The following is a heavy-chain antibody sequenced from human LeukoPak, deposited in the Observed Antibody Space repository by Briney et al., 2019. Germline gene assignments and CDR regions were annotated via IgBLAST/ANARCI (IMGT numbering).Heavy chain of an antibody. CDR2: IYSSGST. V-gene: IGHV3-53*01. J-gene: IGHJ4*02. CDR3: TRTFLSGDGYKVGYFDY. D-gene: IGHD5-24*01. Sequence: GGSLRLSCAASGLTVSSTHMSWVRQAPGKGLEWVSRIYSSGSTYYADSVKGRFTISRDNSKNTLFLQMNSLTAEDTAMYYCTRTFLSGDGYKVGYFDYWGQGTLVTVSS. CDR1: GLTVSSTH.